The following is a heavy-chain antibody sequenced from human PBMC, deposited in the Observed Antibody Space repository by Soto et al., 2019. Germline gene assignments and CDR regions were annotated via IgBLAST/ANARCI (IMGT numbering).Heavy chain of an antibody. Sequence: GGSLRLSCTASGFVFGDYAMIWFRQAPGKGLERVGFITSKRYGGTTEYAASVKGRFSISRDYSKSIAYLQMNSLKIDDSAVYNCSRAPRNNRGAPLDYWGQGTLVTVSS. CDR3: SRAPRNNRGAPLDY. D-gene: IGHD3-10*01. J-gene: IGHJ4*02. CDR2: ITSKRYGGTT. CDR1: GFVFGDYA. V-gene: IGHV3-49*03.